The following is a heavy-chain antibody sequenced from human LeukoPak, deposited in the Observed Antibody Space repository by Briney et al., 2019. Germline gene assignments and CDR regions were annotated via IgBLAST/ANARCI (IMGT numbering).Heavy chain of an antibody. V-gene: IGHV4-34*01. J-gene: IGHJ5*02. CDR3: AREKVARFDP. Sequence: SETLSLTCAVYGGSFSGYYWSWIRQPPGKGLEWIGEINHSGSTNYNPSLKSRVTISVDTSKNQFSLKLSSVTAADTAVYYCAREKVARFDPWGQGTPVTVSS. CDR2: INHSGST. D-gene: IGHD2-15*01. CDR1: GGSFSGYY.